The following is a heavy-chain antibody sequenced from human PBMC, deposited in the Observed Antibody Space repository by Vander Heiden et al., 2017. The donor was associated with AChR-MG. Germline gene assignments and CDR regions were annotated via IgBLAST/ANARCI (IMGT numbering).Heavy chain of an antibody. CDR3: ARKQQLSS. V-gene: IGHV5-10-1*03. D-gene: IGHD6-13*01. CDR2: IEPSDSYT. CDR1: GYNFSTYW. Sequence: EVQLVQSGAEVKKPGESLRISCQGSGYNFSTYWINWVRQMAGKGLEWMGRIEPSDSYTNYSPSFQGHVTISADKSTSTAYLQWSSLRASDTAIYYCARKQQLSSWGQGTKVTVSS. J-gene: IGHJ3*01.